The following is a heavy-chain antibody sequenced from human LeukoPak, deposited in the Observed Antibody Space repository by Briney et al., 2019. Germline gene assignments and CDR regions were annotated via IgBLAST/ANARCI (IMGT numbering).Heavy chain of an antibody. D-gene: IGHD6-19*01. CDR3: ARVGSGWYEGGFDP. Sequence: GASVKLSCKASGYTFTGYYMHWVRQAPGQRLEWMGWINPNSGGTNYAQKFQGRVTMTRDTSISTAYMELSRLRSDDTAVYYCARVGSGWYEGGFDPWGQGTLVTVSS. CDR2: INPNSGGT. CDR1: GYTFTGYY. V-gene: IGHV1-2*02. J-gene: IGHJ5*02.